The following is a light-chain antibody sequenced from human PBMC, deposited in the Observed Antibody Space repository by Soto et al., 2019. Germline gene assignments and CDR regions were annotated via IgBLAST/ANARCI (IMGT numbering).Light chain of an antibody. Sequence: EIVLTQSPGTLSLSPGERATLSCRASETVAGSYLAWYQQKPGQAPRLLIHGASTRATGIADRFSGSGSGTEFTLTISRLEPEDFEVYYCQLYGTSPKTFGQGTKVDIK. V-gene: IGKV3-20*01. CDR3: QLYGTSPKT. CDR1: ETVAGSY. CDR2: GAS. J-gene: IGKJ1*01.